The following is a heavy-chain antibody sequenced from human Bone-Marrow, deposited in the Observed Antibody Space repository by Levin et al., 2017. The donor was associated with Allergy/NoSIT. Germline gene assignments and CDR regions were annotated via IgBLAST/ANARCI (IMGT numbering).Heavy chain of an antibody. CDR1: GFTFSSYA. CDR3: ARQYSSTWYIFDY. J-gene: IGHJ4*02. CDR2: IYPSGGST. V-gene: IGHV3-23*01. Sequence: ASVKVSCAGSGFTFSSYAMNWVRQAPGKGLEWVSTIYPSGGSTYYADSVKGRFTISRDNSKNTLSLQMNSLRADDTAVYYCARQYSSTWYIFDYWGQGTLVTVSS. D-gene: IGHD6-13*01.